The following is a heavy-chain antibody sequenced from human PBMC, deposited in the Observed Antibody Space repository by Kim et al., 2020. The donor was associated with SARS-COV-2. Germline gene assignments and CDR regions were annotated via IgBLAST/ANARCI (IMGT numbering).Heavy chain of an antibody. J-gene: IGHJ4*02. CDR1: GYTFTSYY. V-gene: IGHV1-46*01. CDR3: ARGGAVRGAIIKCVDY. Sequence: ASVKVSCKASGYTFTSYYMHWVRQAPGQGLEWMGIINPSGGSTSYAQKFQGRVTMTRDTSTSTVYMELSSLRSEDTAVYYCARGGAVRGAIIKCVDYWGQGTLVTVSS. CDR2: INPSGGST. D-gene: IGHD3-10*01.